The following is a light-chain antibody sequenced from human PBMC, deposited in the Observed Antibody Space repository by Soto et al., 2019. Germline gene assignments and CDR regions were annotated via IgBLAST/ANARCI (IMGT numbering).Light chain of an antibody. Sequence: QSVLTQPPSASGSPGQSVAISCTGTSSDVGSYDYVSWYQYHPGKAPKLMIYEVNKWPSVVPDRFSGSKSGNTASLTVSGLQAEDEADYYCSSYAGSNNFPYGFGTGTKVTV. V-gene: IGLV2-8*01. CDR3: SSYAGSNNFPYG. CDR1: SSDVGSYDY. CDR2: EVN. J-gene: IGLJ1*01.